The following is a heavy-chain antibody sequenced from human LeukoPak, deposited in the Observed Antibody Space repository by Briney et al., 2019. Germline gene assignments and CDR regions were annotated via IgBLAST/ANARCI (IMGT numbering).Heavy chain of an antibody. J-gene: IGHJ4*02. CDR2: IRSKANSYAT. D-gene: IGHD6-13*01. CDR3: TITPPGYSSSWYSDY. V-gene: IGHV3-73*01. Sequence: PGGSLRLSCAASGFTFSGSAMHWVRQASGKGLEWVGRIRSKANSYATAYAASVKGRFTISRDDSKNTAYLQMNSLKTEDTAVYYCTITPPGYSSSWYSDYWGQGTLVTVSS. CDR1: GFTFSGSA.